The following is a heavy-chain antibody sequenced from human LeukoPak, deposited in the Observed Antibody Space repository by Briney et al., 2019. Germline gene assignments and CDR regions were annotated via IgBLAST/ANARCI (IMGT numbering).Heavy chain of an antibody. J-gene: IGHJ4*02. CDR3: ARVNIVATIYYFDY. CDR2: MNPNSGTT. CDR1: GYTFTSYD. V-gene: IGHV1-8*03. D-gene: IGHD5-12*01. Sequence: ASVKVSCKASGYTFTSYDINWVRQPTGQELEWMGWMNPNSGTTGYAQKFQDRVTITRNASISTADMELSSLRSDDTAVYYCARVNIVATIYYFDYWGQGTLVTVSS.